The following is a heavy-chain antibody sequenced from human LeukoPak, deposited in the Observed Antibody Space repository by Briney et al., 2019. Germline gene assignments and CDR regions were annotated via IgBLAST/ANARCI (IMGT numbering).Heavy chain of an antibody. J-gene: IGHJ5*02. Sequence: GGSLRFSCAAPGFPFSSYSMNWVRQALGKGLVWVSRNNSDGSSTIYADSVKGRFTISRDNAKNTLYLQMNGLRAEDTAIYYCTRNWIHDSWGQGTLVTVSS. V-gene: IGHV3-74*01. CDR2: NNSDGSST. CDR1: GFPFSSYS. CDR3: TRNWIHDS. D-gene: IGHD5-18*01.